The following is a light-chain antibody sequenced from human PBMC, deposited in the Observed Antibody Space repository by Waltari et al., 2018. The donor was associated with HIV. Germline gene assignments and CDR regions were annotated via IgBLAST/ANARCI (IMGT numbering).Light chain of an antibody. CDR2: RNN. CDR3: AAWDDSLSAVL. Sequence: QSVLTQPPSASGTPGQRVTISCSGSTSNIGSYYVYWYQQLPGTAPKLLIYRNNQRPSGVPDRFSGSKSGTSASLAISGLRSEDEADYYCAAWDDSLSAVLFGGGTKVTVL. J-gene: IGLJ2*01. V-gene: IGLV1-47*01. CDR1: TSNIGSYY.